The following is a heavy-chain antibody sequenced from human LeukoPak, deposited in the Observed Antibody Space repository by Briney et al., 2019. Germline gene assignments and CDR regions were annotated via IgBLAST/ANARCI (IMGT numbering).Heavy chain of an antibody. V-gene: IGHV3-33*08. D-gene: IGHD1-26*01. J-gene: IGHJ3*02. CDR1: GLTLSLYG. CDR3: GRGKASGGYSEYGLDALEM. Sequence: GIPLGLPCAASGLTLSLYGMLGLPHATEKGRVGVADIWHYESKLHVVPLEGRFTISRDNSKNPLYPQMNSLRTEHTAVYYCGRGKASGGYSEYGLDALEMWGQGTMVTVSS. CDR2: IWHYESK.